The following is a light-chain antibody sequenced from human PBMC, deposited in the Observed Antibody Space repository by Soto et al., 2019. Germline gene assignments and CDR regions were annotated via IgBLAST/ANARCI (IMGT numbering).Light chain of an antibody. CDR2: DVS. Sequence: QSALTQPRSVSGSPGQSVTISCTGTSSDVGGYNYVSWYQQHQGKAPKLMIYDVSKRPSGVPDRFSGSKSGNTASLTISGLQAEDEADYYCCSYAGSYTYVFGTWTKLTVL. CDR1: SSDVGGYNY. V-gene: IGLV2-11*01. CDR3: CSYAGSYTYV. J-gene: IGLJ1*01.